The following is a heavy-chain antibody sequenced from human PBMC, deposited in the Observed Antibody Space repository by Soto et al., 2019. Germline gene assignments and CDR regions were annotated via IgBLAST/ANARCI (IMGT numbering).Heavy chain of an antibody. D-gene: IGHD3-3*01. CDR3: ARALNYFWSGYYLGD. V-gene: IGHV1-2*04. CDR1: GYTFTGYY. J-gene: IGHJ4*02. Sequence: ASVKVSCKASGYTFTGYYMHWVRQAPGQGLEWMGWINPNSGGTNYAQKFQGWVTMTRDTSISTAYMELSRLRSDDTAVYYCARALNYFWSGYYLGDWGQGTLVPVSS. CDR2: INPNSGGT.